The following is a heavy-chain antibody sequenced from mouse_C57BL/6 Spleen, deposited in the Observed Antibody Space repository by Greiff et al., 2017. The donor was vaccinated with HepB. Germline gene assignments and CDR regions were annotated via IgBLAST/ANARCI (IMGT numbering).Heavy chain of an antibody. CDR1: GYSITSGYY. D-gene: IGHD3-2*02. V-gene: IGHV3-6*01. J-gene: IGHJ2*01. CDR3: ARGTAQAFDY. CDR2: ISYDGSN. Sequence: EVQLQQSGPGLVKPSQSLSLTCSVTGYSITSGYYWNWIRQFPGNKLEWMGYISYDGSNNYNPSLKNRISITRDTSKNQFFLKLNSVTTEDTATYYCARGTAQAFDYWGQGTTLTVSS.